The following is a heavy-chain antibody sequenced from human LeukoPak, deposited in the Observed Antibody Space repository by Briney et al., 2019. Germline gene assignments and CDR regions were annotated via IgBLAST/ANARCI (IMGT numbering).Heavy chain of an antibody. V-gene: IGHV4-39*07. CDR3: AKGYCRGNSCYDDRGAFDY. Sequence: SETLSLTCTVSGGSISSSNYYWGWLRQPPGKGLEWIGSIYYSGRTYYNPSLKSRVTISVDTSKNQFSLKLSSVTAADTAVYYCAKGYCRGNSCYDDRGAFDYWGQGTLVTVSS. D-gene: IGHD2-2*01. CDR1: GGSISSSNYY. J-gene: IGHJ4*02. CDR2: IYYSGRT.